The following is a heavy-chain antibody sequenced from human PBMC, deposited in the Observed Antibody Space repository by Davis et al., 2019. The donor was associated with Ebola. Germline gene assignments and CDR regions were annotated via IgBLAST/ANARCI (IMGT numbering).Heavy chain of an antibody. J-gene: IGHJ4*02. V-gene: IGHV1-69*06. CDR1: GNTISTYT. Sequence: SVKVSCKASGNTISTYTIDWVRQAPGQGLEWMGGIIPLFGTTNYAQKFRGRVMITADKSTRIAYMELNSLTSEDTAVYYCARGGCSGGSCYSPDYWGQGTLVTVSS. CDR3: ARGGCSGGSCYSPDY. CDR2: IIPLFGTT. D-gene: IGHD2-15*01.